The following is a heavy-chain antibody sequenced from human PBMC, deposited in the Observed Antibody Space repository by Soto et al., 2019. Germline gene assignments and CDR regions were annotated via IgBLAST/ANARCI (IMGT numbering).Heavy chain of an antibody. Sequence: PSETLSLTCTVSGGSISSSSYYWGWIRQPPGKGLEWIGSIYYSGSTYYNPSLKSRVTISVDTSKNQFSLKLSSVTAADTAVYYCATGGEWELSPWKNYFDYWGQGTLVTVSS. CDR1: GGSISSSSYY. V-gene: IGHV4-39*01. CDR3: ATGGEWELSPWKNYFDY. CDR2: IYYSGST. D-gene: IGHD1-26*01. J-gene: IGHJ4*02.